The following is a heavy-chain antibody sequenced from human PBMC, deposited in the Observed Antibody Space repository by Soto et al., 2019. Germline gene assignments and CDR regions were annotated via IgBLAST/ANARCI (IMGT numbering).Heavy chain of an antibody. V-gene: IGHV1-69*01. CDR2: IVPIFGVA. CDR3: AKAAQTRYNWNDLGNWFDP. CDR1: GGTFSSYA. Sequence: QVQLVQSGAEVKKPGSSVKVSCKESGGTFSSYAIAWVRQAPGQGLEWMGGIVPIFGVANYAHKFQGRVAITADEATTTAYIELSSLRSDDTAVYYCAKAAQTRYNWNDLGNWFDPRGQGTLVTVSS. D-gene: IGHD1-1*01. J-gene: IGHJ5*02.